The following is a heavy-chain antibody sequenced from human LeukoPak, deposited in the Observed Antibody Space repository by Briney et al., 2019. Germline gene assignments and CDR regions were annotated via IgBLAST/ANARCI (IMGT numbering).Heavy chain of an antibody. CDR1: GYTFTSYY. Sequence: ASVKVSCKASGYTFTSYYMHWLRQAPGQGLEWMGIINPSGGSTSYAQKFQGGVTMTRDRSTSTVYMELSSLRSEDTAVYYCARADLIRWLAHFDYWGQGTLVTVSS. J-gene: IGHJ4*02. V-gene: IGHV1-46*03. D-gene: IGHD4-23*01. CDR3: ARADLIRWLAHFDY. CDR2: INPSGGST.